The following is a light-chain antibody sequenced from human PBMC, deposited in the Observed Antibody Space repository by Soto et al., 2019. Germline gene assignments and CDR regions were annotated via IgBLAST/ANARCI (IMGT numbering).Light chain of an antibody. J-gene: IGKJ4*01. V-gene: IGKV1-5*03. CDR1: QSISSW. CDR2: KAS. CDR3: QHYNTYPLT. Sequence: DIQMTQSPSTLSASVGDRVTITCRASQSISSWLAWYQHKPGKAPNLLIYKASSLESGVPSRFSGSGSGTEFTITISSLQPDDFATYYCQHYNTYPLTFGGGTKVEIK.